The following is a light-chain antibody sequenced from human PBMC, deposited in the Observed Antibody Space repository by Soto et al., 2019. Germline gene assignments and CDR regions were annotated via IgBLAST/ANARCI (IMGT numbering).Light chain of an antibody. CDR2: KVS. CDR1: QSLVSSNGNTF. Sequence: DVVMTQSPLSLPVTLGQPASISCRSSQSLVSSNGNTFLIWFQQRPGQSPRRLIYKVSNRDSAVPGRFTGSESGSGFTLEISRVEAEDVGLYYCMEDTHWPWKFGQGTKVEIK. V-gene: IGKV2-30*01. CDR3: MEDTHWPWK. J-gene: IGKJ1*01.